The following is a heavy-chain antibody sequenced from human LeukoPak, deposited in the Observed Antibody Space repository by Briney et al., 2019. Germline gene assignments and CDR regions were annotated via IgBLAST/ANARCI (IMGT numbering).Heavy chain of an antibody. CDR3: ARGDGGSYYVYYYYGMDV. D-gene: IGHD1-26*01. CDR1: GYTFTSYA. V-gene: IGHV1-3*01. Sequence: ASVKVSCKASGYTFTSYAMHWVRQAPGQRLEWMGWINAGNGNTKYSQKFQGRVTITRDTSASTAYMELSSLGSEDTAVYYCARGDGGSYYVYYYYGMDVWGQGTTVTVSS. CDR2: INAGNGNT. J-gene: IGHJ6*02.